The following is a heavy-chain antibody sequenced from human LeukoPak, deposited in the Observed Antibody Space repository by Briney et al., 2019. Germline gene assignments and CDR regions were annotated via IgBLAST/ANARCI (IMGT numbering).Heavy chain of an antibody. V-gene: IGHV3-64D*06. CDR1: GFTFSSYS. J-gene: IGHJ4*02. D-gene: IGHD5-24*01. CDR3: VKDRGWLQPFDY. CDR2: ISSTGGST. Sequence: PGGSLRLSCAASGFTFSSYSMNWVRQAPGKGLEYVSAISSTGGSTYYADSVKGRFTISRDNSKNTLYLQMSSLRAEDTAVYYCVKDRGWLQPFDYWGQGTLVTVSS.